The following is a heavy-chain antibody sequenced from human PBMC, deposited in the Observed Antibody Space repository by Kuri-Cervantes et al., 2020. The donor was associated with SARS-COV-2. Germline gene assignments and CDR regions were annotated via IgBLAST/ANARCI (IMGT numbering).Heavy chain of an antibody. Sequence: GESLKISCAASGFTFSNAWMNWVRQAPGKGLKWVGRIKSKTDGGTTDYAAPVKGRFTISRDDSKNTLYLQMNSLKTEDTAVYYCTTVLVFGWFDPWGQGTLVTVSS. V-gene: IGHV3-15*07. CDR3: TTVLVFGWFDP. CDR1: GFTFSNAW. D-gene: IGHD3-16*01. CDR2: IKSKTDGGTT. J-gene: IGHJ5*02.